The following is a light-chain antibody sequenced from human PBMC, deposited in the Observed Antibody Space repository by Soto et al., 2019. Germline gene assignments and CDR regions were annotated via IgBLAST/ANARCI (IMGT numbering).Light chain of an antibody. Sequence: QSVLTQPLSVSGTPGQRVTISCSGGNSNIGSNIVSWYQLLPGTAPKLLISNNSQRPSGVPDRFSGSKSGTSASLTISGLQSEDEADYYCAAGDDRLMDVRFGGGTKLTVL. CDR2: NNS. CDR3: AAGDDRLMDVR. CDR1: NSNIGSNI. J-gene: IGLJ2*01. V-gene: IGLV1-44*01.